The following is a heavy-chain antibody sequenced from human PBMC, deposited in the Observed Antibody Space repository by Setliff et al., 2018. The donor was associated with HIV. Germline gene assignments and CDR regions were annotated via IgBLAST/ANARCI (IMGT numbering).Heavy chain of an antibody. D-gene: IGHD3-16*02. J-gene: IGHJ4*02. CDR3: ARDGIIRTTRVFDY. CDR1: GYTFTRNQ. CDR2: INPSGGSA. V-gene: IGHV1-46*01. Sequence: ASVKVSCKASGYTFTRNQIHWVRQAPGQGLEWMGIINPSGGSASYAEKFQGRVTMTSDTSTNTVYMELSSLRSEDTALYYCARDGIIRTTRVFDYWGQGTLVTVSS.